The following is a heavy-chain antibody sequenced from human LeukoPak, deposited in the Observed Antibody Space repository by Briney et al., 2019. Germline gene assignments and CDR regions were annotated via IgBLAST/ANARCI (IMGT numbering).Heavy chain of an antibody. CDR2: INPNSGGT. CDR3: ATAIMIGEVISFDP. CDR1: GYSFTDYY. D-gene: IGHD3-22*01. J-gene: IGHJ5*02. V-gene: IGHV1-2*02. Sequence: ASVTVSCKASGYSFTDYYMHWVRQAPGQGLEWMGWINPNSGGTNYAQKFQGRVTMTRDTSISTAYMELSRLRSDDTAVYYCATAIMIGEVISFDPWGQGSLVTVSS.